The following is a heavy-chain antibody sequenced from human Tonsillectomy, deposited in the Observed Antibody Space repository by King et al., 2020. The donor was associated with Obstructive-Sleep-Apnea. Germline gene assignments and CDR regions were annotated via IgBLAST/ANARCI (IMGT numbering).Heavy chain of an antibody. CDR2: INSDGSST. CDR1: GFTFSNYW. D-gene: IGHD6-19*01. V-gene: IGHV3-74*01. J-gene: IGHJ4*02. CDR3: VRGSVVAGTFFHY. Sequence: VQLVESGGDLVQPGGSLRLSCAASGFTFSNYWMHWVRQAPGKGLVWVSRINSDGSSTRYADSVKGRFTISRDNAKNTLYLQMNSLRAEDTAVYYCVRGSVVAGTFFHYWGQGTLVTVSS.